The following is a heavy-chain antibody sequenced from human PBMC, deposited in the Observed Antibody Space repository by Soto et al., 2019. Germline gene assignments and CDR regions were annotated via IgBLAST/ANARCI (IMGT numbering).Heavy chain of an antibody. D-gene: IGHD2-2*02. CDR1: GYSFISYW. V-gene: IGHV5-51*01. CDR3: ARRAGWEHCSNTRCYTFDY. Sequence: GESLKISCKGSGYSFISYWIGWVRQMPGKGLEWMGIIYPGDSDTRYSPSFQGQVTISADKSISTAYLQWSSLKASDTAMYYCARRAGWEHCSNTRCYTFDYWGQGTPVTVSS. J-gene: IGHJ4*02. CDR2: IYPGDSDT.